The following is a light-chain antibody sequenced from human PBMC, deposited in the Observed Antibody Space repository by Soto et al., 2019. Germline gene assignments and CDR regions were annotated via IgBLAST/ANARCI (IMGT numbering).Light chain of an antibody. CDR2: DVS. CDR1: QAITSA. J-gene: IGKJ4*01. Sequence: AIQMTQSPSSLSASTGDSVTISCRASQAITSALAWYQQKPGKPPKLLIYDVSTLEGGVPSRFSGSGSGTDFTLSIGSLQPEDFATYYGQQFQNYPLSFGGGTNVE. CDR3: QQFQNYPLS. V-gene: IGKV1D-13*01.